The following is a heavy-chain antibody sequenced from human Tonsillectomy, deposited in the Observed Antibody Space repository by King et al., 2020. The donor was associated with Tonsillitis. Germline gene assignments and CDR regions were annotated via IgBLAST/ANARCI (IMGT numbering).Heavy chain of an antibody. CDR1: GFSLSNARMG. J-gene: IGHJ3*02. CDR3: ARIMITFGGVIGDAFDI. Sequence: TLKESGPVLVKPTETLTLTCTVSGFSLSNARMGVSWIRQPPGKALEWLAHIFSNDEKSYSTSLKSRLTISKDTSKSQVVLTMTNMDPVDTAPYYCARIMITFGGVIGDAFDIWGQGTMVTVSS. CDR2: IFSNDEK. V-gene: IGHV2-26*01. D-gene: IGHD3-16*02.